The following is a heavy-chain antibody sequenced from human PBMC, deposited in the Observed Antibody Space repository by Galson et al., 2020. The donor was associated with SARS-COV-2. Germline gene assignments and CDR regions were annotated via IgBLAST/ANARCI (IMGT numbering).Heavy chain of an antibody. J-gene: IGHJ4*02. CDR1: GFTFSSYG. Sequence: AGGSLRLSCAASGFTFSSYGMHWVRQAPGKGLEWVAVISYDGSNKYYADSVKGRFTISRDNSKNTLYLQMNSLRAEDTAVYYCARELSGWPFDYWGQGTLVTVSS. CDR2: ISYDGSNK. V-gene: IGHV3-30*03. D-gene: IGHD6-19*01. CDR3: ARELSGWPFDY.